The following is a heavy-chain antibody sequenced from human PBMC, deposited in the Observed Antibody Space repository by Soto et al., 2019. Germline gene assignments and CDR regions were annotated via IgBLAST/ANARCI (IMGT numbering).Heavy chain of an antibody. CDR3: ARVELPPLTTEGYFDY. J-gene: IGHJ4*02. V-gene: IGHV3-7*05. CDR1: GFTFSSYW. D-gene: IGHD1-1*01. Sequence: EVQLVESGGGLVQPGGSLRLSCAVSGFTFSSYWMSWVRQAPGKGLEWVANIKQDGSEKYYVDSVKGRFTISRDNAKNSLYLQMNSLRAEDTAVYYCARVELPPLTTEGYFDYWGQGTLVTVSS. CDR2: IKQDGSEK.